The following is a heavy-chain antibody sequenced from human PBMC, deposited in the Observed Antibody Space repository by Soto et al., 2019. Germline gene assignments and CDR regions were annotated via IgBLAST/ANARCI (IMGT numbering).Heavy chain of an antibody. V-gene: IGHV4-30-4*01. Sequence: SETLSLTCTVSGGSISSGDYYWSWIRQPPGKGLEWIGYIYYSGSTYYNPSLKSRVTISVDTSKNQFSLKLSSVTAADTAVYYCARGGLTVTGPFDYWGQGTLVTVSS. CDR1: GGSISSGDYY. CDR3: ARGGLTVTGPFDY. D-gene: IGHD4-4*01. J-gene: IGHJ4*02. CDR2: IYYSGST.